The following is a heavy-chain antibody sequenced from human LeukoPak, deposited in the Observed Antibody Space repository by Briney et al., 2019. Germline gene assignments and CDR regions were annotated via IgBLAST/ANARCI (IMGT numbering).Heavy chain of an antibody. CDR2: TNSDGSNT. V-gene: IGHV3-74*01. CDR1: GFTFRDFA. Sequence: PGGSLRLSCSVSGFTFRDFAMHWVRQAPGKGLEWVSLTNSDGSNTIYADSVKGRFTVSRDNAKSTLYLQMNSLRAEDTAVYYCARDLGYSLDYWGQGTLVTVSS. CDR3: ARDLGYSLDY. J-gene: IGHJ4*02. D-gene: IGHD2-15*01.